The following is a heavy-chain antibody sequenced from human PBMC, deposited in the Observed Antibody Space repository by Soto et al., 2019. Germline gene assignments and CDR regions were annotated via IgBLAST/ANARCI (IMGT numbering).Heavy chain of an antibody. CDR2: ISTSSSHI. J-gene: IGHJ6*02. Sequence: GGSLRLSCAASGFSFSSYSMNWVRQAPGKGLEWVSSISTSSSHIFYGDSVKGRFTTSRDNARNSLYLQMNSLRAEDTAVYYCARLGGYCSGGSCPYGMDVWGQGTTVTVSS. D-gene: IGHD2-15*01. CDR1: GFSFSSYS. CDR3: ARLGGYCSGGSCPYGMDV. V-gene: IGHV3-21*01.